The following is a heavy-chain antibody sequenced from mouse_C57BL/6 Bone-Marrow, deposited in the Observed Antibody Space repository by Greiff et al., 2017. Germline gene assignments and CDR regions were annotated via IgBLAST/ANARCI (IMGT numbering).Heavy chain of an antibody. J-gene: IGHJ2*01. CDR1: GYTFTDYY. CDR3: ARGGPKGVFDY. CDR2: INPNNGGT. V-gene: IGHV1-26*01. Sequence: VQLQQSGPELVKPGASVKISCKASGYTFTDYYMNWVKQSHGKSLEWIGDINPNNGGTSYNQKFKDKATLTADKSSSTAYMQLSSLTSEDSAVYYCARGGPKGVFDYWGQGTTLTVSS.